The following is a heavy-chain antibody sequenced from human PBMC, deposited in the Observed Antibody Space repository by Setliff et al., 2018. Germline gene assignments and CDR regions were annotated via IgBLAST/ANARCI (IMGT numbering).Heavy chain of an antibody. D-gene: IGHD2-2*03. CDR1: GFTFFSYT. J-gene: IGHJ5*02. CDR2: ITDDGGTT. CDR3: ARDGYPGTS. V-gene: IGHV3-23*01. Sequence: GGSLRLSCTTSGFTFFSYTMNWVRQAPGKGLEWVSAITDDGGTTHYAGSVKGRFAISRDNARNSLYLQMNSLRVEDTAVYYCARDGYPGTSWGQGTLVTVSS.